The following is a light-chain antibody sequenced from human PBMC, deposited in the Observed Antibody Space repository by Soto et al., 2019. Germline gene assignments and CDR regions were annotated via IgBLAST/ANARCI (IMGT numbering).Light chain of an antibody. J-gene: IGKJ1*01. CDR2: DAS. CDR1: QDISYH. Sequence: DIQMTQSPSSLSASVGDRATITCQASQDISYHLNWYQQKPGKAPKLLIYDASILETGVPSRFSGSGSGTGFTFSISSLQPEDIATYYCQQYDNRRTFGQGTKVEIK. CDR3: QQYDNRRT. V-gene: IGKV1-33*01.